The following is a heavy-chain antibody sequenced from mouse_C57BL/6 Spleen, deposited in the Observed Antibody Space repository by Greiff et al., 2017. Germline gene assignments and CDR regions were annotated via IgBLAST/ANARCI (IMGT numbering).Heavy chain of an antibody. CDR3: ARWVITTVVGHYYAMDY. CDR2: IDPEDGET. V-gene: IGHV14-2*01. D-gene: IGHD1-1*01. Sequence: VQLQQSGAELVKPGASVKLSCTASGFNIKDYYMHWVKQRTEQGLEWIGRIDPEDGETKYAPKFQGKATITADTSSNTAYLPLSSLTTEDTAVYYCARWVITTVVGHYYAMDYWGQGNAVTVSS. J-gene: IGHJ4*01. CDR1: GFNIKDYY.